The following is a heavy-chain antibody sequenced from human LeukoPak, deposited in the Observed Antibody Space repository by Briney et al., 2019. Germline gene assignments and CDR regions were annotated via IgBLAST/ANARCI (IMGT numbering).Heavy chain of an antibody. Sequence: GGSLRLSCAASRFTFSSYSMNWVRQAPGKGLEWVAVISYDGSNKYYADSVKGRFTISRDNAKNTLYLQMNSVRAEDTAVYFCARCPKPSYGVDYYYYMDVWGKGTTVTISS. CDR3: ARCPKPSYGVDYYYYMDV. V-gene: IGHV3-30*03. D-gene: IGHD3-10*01. CDR1: RFTFSSYS. CDR2: ISYDGSNK. J-gene: IGHJ6*03.